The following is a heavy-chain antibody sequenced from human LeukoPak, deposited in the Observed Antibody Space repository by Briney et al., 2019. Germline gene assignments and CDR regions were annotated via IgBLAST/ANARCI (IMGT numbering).Heavy chain of an antibody. J-gene: IGHJ4*02. D-gene: IGHD2-2*01. Sequence: GASVKVSCKASGGTFSSYTISWVRQAPGQGLEWMGRTIPILGIANYAQKFQGRVTITADKSTSTAYMELSSLRSEDTSVYYCARPGRDDVPFWYFDYWGQGTLVTVSS. CDR1: GGTFSSYT. CDR3: ARPGRDDVPFWYFDY. V-gene: IGHV1-69*02. CDR2: TIPILGIA.